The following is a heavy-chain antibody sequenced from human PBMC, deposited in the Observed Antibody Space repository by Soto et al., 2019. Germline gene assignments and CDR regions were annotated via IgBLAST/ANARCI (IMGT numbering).Heavy chain of an antibody. Sequence: PSETLSLTCTVSGGSISSGDYYWSWIRQPPGKGLEWIGYIYYSGSTNYNPSLKSRVTISVDTSKNQFSLKLSSVTAADTAVYYCARLVGAVYNWKDWSYYYYYMDVWGKGTTVTVSS. D-gene: IGHD1-20*01. CDR1: GGSISSGDYY. V-gene: IGHV4-30-4*01. J-gene: IGHJ6*03. CDR2: IYYSGST. CDR3: ARLVGAVYNWKDWSYYYYYMDV.